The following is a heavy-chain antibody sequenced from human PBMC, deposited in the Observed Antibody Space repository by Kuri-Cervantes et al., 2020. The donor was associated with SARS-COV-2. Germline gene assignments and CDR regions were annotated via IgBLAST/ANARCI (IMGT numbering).Heavy chain of an antibody. CDR2: ISSSSSTI. J-gene: IGHJ4*02. V-gene: IGHV3-48*01. CDR1: GFTFSSYS. CDR3: AREDSSSWLYSYDY. Sequence: GGSLRLSCAASGFTFSSYSMNWVRQAPGKGLEWVSYISSSSSTIYYADSVKGRFTISRDNAKNSLYLQMNSLRAEDTAVYYCAREDSSSWLYSYDYWGQGTLVTVSS. D-gene: IGHD6-13*01.